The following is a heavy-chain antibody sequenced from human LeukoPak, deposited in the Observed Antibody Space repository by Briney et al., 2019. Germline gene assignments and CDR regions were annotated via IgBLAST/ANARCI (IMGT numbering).Heavy chain of an antibody. J-gene: IGHJ6*02. D-gene: IGHD6-13*01. CDR1: GGTFSSYA. Sequence: GSSVKVSCKASGGTFSSYAISWVRQAPGQGLEWMGRIIPILGIANYAQKFQGRVTITADKSTSTAYMELSSLRSEDTAVYYCAATPIGQQLGYYYGMDVWGQGTTVTVSS. CDR3: AATPIGQQLGYYYGMDV. V-gene: IGHV1-69*04. CDR2: IIPILGIA.